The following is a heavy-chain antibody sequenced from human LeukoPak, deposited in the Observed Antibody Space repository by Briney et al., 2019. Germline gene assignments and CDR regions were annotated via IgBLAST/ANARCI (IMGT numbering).Heavy chain of an antibody. CDR2: LDSSGST. J-gene: IGHJ4*02. CDR3: ARGGESYSDY. D-gene: IGHD2-21*01. V-gene: IGHV4-4*07. CDR1: GGSISGYY. Sequence: SETPSLTCTVSGGSISGYYWTWIRQPVGKGLEWIGRLDSSGSTNYNPSLNSRVTMSVDTSKNQFSLKLTSVTAADTAVYYCARGGESYSDYWGQGTLVTVSS.